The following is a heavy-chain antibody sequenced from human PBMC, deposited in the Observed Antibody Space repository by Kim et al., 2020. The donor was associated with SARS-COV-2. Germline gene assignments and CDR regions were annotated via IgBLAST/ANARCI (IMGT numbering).Heavy chain of an antibody. V-gene: IGHV4-34*01. J-gene: IGHJ4*02. D-gene: IGHD6-13*01. CDR1: GGSFSGYY. Sequence: SETLSLTCAVYGGSFSGYYWSWIRQPPGKGLEWIGEINHSGSTNYNPSLKSRVTISVDTSKNQFSLKLSSVTAADTAVYYCARGPPIAAAGTPYFDYWGQGTLVTVSS. CDR3: ARGPPIAAAGTPYFDY. CDR2: INHSGST.